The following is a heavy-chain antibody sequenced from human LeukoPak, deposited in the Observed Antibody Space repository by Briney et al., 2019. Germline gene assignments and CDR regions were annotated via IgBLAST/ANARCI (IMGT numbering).Heavy chain of an antibody. CDR1: GFTFSNFW. V-gene: IGHV3-7*01. D-gene: IGHD1-26*01. CDR2: IKPDGSEK. CDR3: ARDPYSGGYGDYYYYYMDL. Sequence: GGSLRLSCADSGFTFSNFWMTWIRQAPGKGLEWVANIKPDGSEKYYMASVKGRFTISRDNAKNSLYLQMNSLRAEDTAVYYCARDPYSGGYGDYYYYYMDLWGQGTTVTISS. J-gene: IGHJ6*03.